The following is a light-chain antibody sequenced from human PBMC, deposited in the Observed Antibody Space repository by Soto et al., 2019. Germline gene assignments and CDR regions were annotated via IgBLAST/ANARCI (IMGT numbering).Light chain of an antibody. Sequence: EIVLTQSPATLSLSPGERATLSCRASQSISSYLVWYQQKPGQAPRLLIYDASNRATGSPARFSGSGSGTDFTPTISRLEPADFAVYYCQQRVTWPPITFGQGTRLEIK. CDR3: QQRVTWPPIT. CDR2: DAS. V-gene: IGKV3-11*01. CDR1: QSISSY. J-gene: IGKJ5*01.